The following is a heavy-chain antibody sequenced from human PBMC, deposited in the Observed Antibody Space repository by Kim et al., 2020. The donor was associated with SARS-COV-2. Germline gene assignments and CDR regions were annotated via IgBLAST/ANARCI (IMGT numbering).Heavy chain of an antibody. J-gene: IGHJ6*02. CDR1: GGTFSSYA. Sequence: SVKVSCKASGGTFSSYAISWVRQAPGQGLEWMGGIIPIFGTANYAQKFQGRVTITADESTSTAYMELSSLRSEDTAVYYCARVGGGSSWYGYYYGMDVWGQGTTVTVSS. CDR3: ARVGGGSSWYGYYYGMDV. V-gene: IGHV1-69*13. D-gene: IGHD6-13*01. CDR2: IIPIFGTA.